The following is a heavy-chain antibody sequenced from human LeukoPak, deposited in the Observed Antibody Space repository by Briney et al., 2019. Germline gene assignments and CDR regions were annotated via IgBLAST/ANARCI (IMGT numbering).Heavy chain of an antibody. Sequence: GASVKVSCKASGYTFTSYGISWVRQAPGQGLEWMGWISAYNGNTNYAQKLQGRVTMTTDTSTSTAYMELRSLRSDDTAVYYCASPFPLTYYYDSSGPLGYWGQGTLVTVSS. D-gene: IGHD3-22*01. J-gene: IGHJ4*02. CDR2: ISAYNGNT. CDR1: GYTFTSYG. CDR3: ASPFPLTYYYDSSGPLGY. V-gene: IGHV1-18*01.